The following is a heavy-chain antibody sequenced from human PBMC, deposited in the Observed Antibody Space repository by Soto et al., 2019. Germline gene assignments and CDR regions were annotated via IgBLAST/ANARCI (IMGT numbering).Heavy chain of an antibody. J-gene: IGHJ6*02. CDR3: ARAGRADV. Sequence: ESGGGLVQPGGSLRLSCAASGFTFSNFAMHWLRQAPGKGLECVSVISANGDTTYYATSVKDRFTISRDDSKNTLYLQMGSLRADDMAVYYCARAGRADVWGQGTTVVVSS. CDR2: ISANGDTT. CDR1: GFTFSNFA. V-gene: IGHV3-64*01.